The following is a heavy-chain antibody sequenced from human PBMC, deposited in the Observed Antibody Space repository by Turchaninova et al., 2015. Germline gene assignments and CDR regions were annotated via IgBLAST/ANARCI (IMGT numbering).Heavy chain of an antibody. CDR1: GGSFSGYY. CDR2: INHRGST. V-gene: IGHV4-34*01. J-gene: IGHJ6*02. CDR3: ARRGTARAYYYYGMDV. Sequence: QVQLQQWGAGLLKPSETLSLTCAVYGGSFSGYYWRWIRPPPGQGREWLGEINHRGSTNYTPALKSRGTISVDTSKDQFAVKLRSVTAADTAVYYWARRGTARAYYYYGMDVWGQGTTVTVSS. D-gene: IGHD5-18*01.